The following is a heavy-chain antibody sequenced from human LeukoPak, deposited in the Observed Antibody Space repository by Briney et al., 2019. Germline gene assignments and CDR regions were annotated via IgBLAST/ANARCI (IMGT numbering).Heavy chain of an antibody. D-gene: IGHD2-2*02. Sequence: GRSLRLSCAASGFIFENYAMHWARQAPGKGLEWVSGISWNSGRIGYADSVKGRFTISRDNAKNSLYLQMNSLKTEDTALYYCARDPGSLPAAIGYCYYGMDVWGQGTTVTASS. CDR1: GFIFENYA. V-gene: IGHV3-9*01. CDR2: ISWNSGRI. J-gene: IGHJ6*02. CDR3: ARDPGSLPAAIGYCYYGMDV.